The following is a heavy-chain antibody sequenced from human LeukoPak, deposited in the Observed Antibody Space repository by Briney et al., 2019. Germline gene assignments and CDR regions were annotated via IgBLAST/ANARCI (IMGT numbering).Heavy chain of an antibody. V-gene: IGHV1-46*01. D-gene: IGHD6-13*01. Sequence: ASVKVSCKASGYTFTSYYMHWVRQAPGQGLEWMGIINPSGGSTSYAQKFQGRVTMARDTSTSTVYMELSSLRSEDTAVYYCASYPKMGVYSSSWEENWGQGTLVTVSS. CDR1: GYTFTSYY. CDR3: ASYPKMGVYSSSWEEN. J-gene: IGHJ4*02. CDR2: INPSGGST.